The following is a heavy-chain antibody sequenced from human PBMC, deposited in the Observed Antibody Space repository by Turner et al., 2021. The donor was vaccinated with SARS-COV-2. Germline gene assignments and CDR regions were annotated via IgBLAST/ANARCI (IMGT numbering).Heavy chain of an antibody. CDR3: AGATRGGTYYYSAFDI. CDR2: ISYAGNIK. V-gene: IGHV3-30*04. J-gene: IGHJ3*02. D-gene: IGHD1-26*01. CDR1: RFTFSSYT. Sequence: VQLVESGGGVVQPGRSLCVSCPASRFTFSSYTMYWVRQAPGKGLEWVALISYAGNIKQYADSVKGRLTIARDNSRNTVYLQMNSLGAEDTAVYYCAGATRGGTYYYSAFDIWGQGTMVTVSS.